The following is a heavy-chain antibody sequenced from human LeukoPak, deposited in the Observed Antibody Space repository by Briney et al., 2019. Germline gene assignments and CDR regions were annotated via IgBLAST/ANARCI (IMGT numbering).Heavy chain of an antibody. CDR3: ARVGYYDGSAYYPFDY. J-gene: IGHJ4*02. D-gene: IGHD3-22*01. CDR1: EFPFSSYW. Sequence: GGSLRLSCVVSEFPFSSYWMSWVRQTPGKGLEWVANIKQGGSENYYVDSVKGRFTISRDNAKNSLYLQMNNLRAEDTAVYYCARVGYYDGSAYYPFDYWGQGTLVTVSS. V-gene: IGHV3-7*01. CDR2: IKQGGSEN.